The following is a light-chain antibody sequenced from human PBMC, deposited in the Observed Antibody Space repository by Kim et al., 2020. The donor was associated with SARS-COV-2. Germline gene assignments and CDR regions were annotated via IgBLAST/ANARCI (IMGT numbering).Light chain of an antibody. CDR2: VVN. CDR3: SSFTNSNSVV. V-gene: IGLV2-14*03. CDR1: SSDIGAYHA. Sequence: QSFTFYFTATSSDIGAYHAVSWFRHHPGKAPKLMIYVVNKRPSGVSNRFSGSKSGNTASLTLSGLQAEDEADYYCSSFTNSNSVVFGGGTQLTVL. J-gene: IGLJ2*01.